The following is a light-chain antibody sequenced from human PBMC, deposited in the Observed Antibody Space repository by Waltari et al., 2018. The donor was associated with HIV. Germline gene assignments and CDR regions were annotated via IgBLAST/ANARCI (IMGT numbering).Light chain of an antibody. Sequence: EVVMTQSPRSLPVTLGQPASISCRSSQSLVFRAGNTFFHRFHQRPGQSPRRLCYPVSKQDSVVPDRFSGSGSGTDVTLKISRVESEDVGIYYCLQGTHWPPTFGQGTNLEIK. CDR1: QSLVFRAGNTF. J-gene: IGKJ2*01. V-gene: IGKV2-30*01. CDR3: LQGTHWPPT. CDR2: PVS.